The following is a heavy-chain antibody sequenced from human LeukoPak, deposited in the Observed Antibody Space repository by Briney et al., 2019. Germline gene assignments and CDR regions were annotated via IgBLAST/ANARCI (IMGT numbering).Heavy chain of an antibody. CDR2: IKSKTDGGTT. Sequence: GGSLRLSCAASGFTFSNAWMSWVRQAPGKGLEWVGRIKSKTDGGTTDYAAPVKGRFTISRDDSKNTLYLQMNSLKTEDTAVYYCTTSSTVTTKHDYRGQGTLVTVSP. V-gene: IGHV3-15*01. D-gene: IGHD4-17*01. CDR3: TTSSTVTTKHDY. CDR1: GFTFSNAW. J-gene: IGHJ4*02.